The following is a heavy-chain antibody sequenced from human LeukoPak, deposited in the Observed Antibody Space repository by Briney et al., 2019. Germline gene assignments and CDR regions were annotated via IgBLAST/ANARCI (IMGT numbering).Heavy chain of an antibody. V-gene: IGHV4-59*12. CDR1: GGSISSYY. CDR2: IYYSGST. J-gene: IGHJ5*02. Sequence: PSETLSLTCTVSGGSISSYYWSWIRQPPGKGLEWIGYIYYSGSTNYNPSLKSRVTISVDTSKNQFSLKLSSVTAADTAVYYCARVQVRGVVWFDPWGQGTLVTVSS. CDR3: ARVQVRGVVWFDP. D-gene: IGHD3-10*01.